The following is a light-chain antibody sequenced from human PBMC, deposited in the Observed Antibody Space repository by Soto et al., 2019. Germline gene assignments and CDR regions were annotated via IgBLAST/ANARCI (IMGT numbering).Light chain of an antibody. J-gene: IGKJ2*01. V-gene: IGKV3-15*01. CDR1: QSVSSN. Sequence: EIVMTQSPANLSVSPGERATLSCRASQSVSSNLAWYQQKPGQGPRLLIYGASTRATSIPARFSGSGSGTEFPLTINGLQSEDWAVDCGQQYYKWPPYTFGQGTKLEIK. CDR2: GAS. CDR3: QQYYKWPPYT.